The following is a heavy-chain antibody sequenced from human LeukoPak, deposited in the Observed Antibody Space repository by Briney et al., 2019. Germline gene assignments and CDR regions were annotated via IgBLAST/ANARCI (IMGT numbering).Heavy chain of an antibody. J-gene: IGHJ6*03. Sequence: GGSLRLSCAASGFIFSDYYMSWIRQAPGKGLEWVSYISNGGTTMYYADSVKGRFTISRDNAKNSLYLQMNSLRAEDTAVYYCTTGVYKVFGVPPDYYYYYTDVWGKGTTVTVSS. V-gene: IGHV3-11*04. CDR3: TTGVYKVFGVPPDYYYYYTDV. D-gene: IGHD3-3*01. CDR2: ISNGGTTM. CDR1: GFIFSDYY.